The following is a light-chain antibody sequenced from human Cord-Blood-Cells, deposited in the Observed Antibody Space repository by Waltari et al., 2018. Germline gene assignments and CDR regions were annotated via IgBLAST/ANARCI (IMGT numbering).Light chain of an antibody. Sequence: DIQKTQSPSTMSASVGDRVNITCRASQSISSWLAWYQQKPGKAPKLLIYKASSLESGVPSRFSGSGSGTEFTLTISSLQPDDFATYYCQQYNSYPYTFGQGTKLEIK. CDR1: QSISSW. CDR2: KAS. CDR3: QQYNSYPYT. J-gene: IGKJ2*01. V-gene: IGKV1-5*03.